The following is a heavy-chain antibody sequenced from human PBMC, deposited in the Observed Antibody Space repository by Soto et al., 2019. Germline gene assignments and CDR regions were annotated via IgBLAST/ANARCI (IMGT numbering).Heavy chain of an antibody. D-gene: IGHD6-19*01. V-gene: IGHV1-18*01. Sequence: QVQLVQSGAEVKKPGASVKVSCKASGYSFTRYGISWVRQAPGQGLEWMGWISAYNGNTKYKQKLQGRVTMTTGTSTSTAYMELRSLRSDDTAMYYCARDAFLDSSFGGYWGQGTLITVSS. CDR1: GYSFTRYG. CDR3: ARDAFLDSSFGGY. CDR2: ISAYNGNT. J-gene: IGHJ4*02.